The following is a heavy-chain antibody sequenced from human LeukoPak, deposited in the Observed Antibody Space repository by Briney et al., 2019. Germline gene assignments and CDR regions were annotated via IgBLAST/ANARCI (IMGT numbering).Heavy chain of an antibody. J-gene: IGHJ6*03. V-gene: IGHV3-15*01. Sequence: PGGSLRLSCAASGFTFSSYGMHWVRQAPGKGLEWVGRIKSKTDGGTTDYAAPVKGRFTISRDDSKNTLYLQMNSLKTEDTAVYYCTTVAYYYDSSGYYVSYYYYMDVWGKGTTVTISS. CDR2: IKSKTDGGTT. CDR3: TTVAYYYDSSGYYVSYYYYMDV. CDR1: GFTFSSYG. D-gene: IGHD3-22*01.